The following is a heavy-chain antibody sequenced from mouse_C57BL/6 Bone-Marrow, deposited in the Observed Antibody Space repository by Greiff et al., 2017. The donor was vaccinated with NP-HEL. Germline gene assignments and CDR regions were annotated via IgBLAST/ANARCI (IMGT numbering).Heavy chain of an antibody. J-gene: IGHJ4*01. V-gene: IGHV5-15*01. Sequence: EVKVVESGGGLVQPGGSLKLSCAASGFTFSDYGMAWVRQAPRKGPEWVAFISNLAYSIYYADTVTGRFTISRGNAKNTLYLEMSSLRSEDTAMYYCARQERRHAMDYWGQGTSVTVSS. CDR3: ARQERRHAMDY. CDR2: ISNLAYSI. CDR1: GFTFSDYG.